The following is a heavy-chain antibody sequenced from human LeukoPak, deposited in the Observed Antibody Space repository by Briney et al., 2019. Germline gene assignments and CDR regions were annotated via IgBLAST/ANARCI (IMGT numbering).Heavy chain of an antibody. V-gene: IGHV3-20*04. Sequence: WPGGSLRLSCAASGFTFDDYGMSWVRQAPGKGLEWVSGINWNGGRTVYVYSVKGRFTISRDNAKNSVYLQMNSLRAEDTALYYCARDLYGDYYFDYWGQGTLVNGAS. CDR3: ARDLYGDYYFDY. J-gene: IGHJ4*02. CDR1: GFTFDDYG. D-gene: IGHD4-17*01. CDR2: INWNGGRT.